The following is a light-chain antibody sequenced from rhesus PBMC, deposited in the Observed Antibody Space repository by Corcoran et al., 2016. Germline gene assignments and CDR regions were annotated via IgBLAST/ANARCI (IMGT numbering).Light chain of an antibody. CDR3: QQRNSYPLT. CDR1: QGISNA. Sequence: DIQMTQSPSSLSASVGDKVTITCRDSQGISNALAWYQQKPGKAPKLMIYAASTLQSGVPSRFSGSGSGTDFTLTFSSLPPEDFAVYYCQQRNSYPLTFGGVTKV. J-gene: IGKJ4*01. CDR2: AAS. V-gene: IGKV1-33*01.